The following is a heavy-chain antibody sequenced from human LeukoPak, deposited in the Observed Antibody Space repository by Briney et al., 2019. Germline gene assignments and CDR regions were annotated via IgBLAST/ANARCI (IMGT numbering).Heavy chain of an antibody. J-gene: IGHJ4*02. CDR2: IRSKTYGGAA. V-gene: IGHV3-49*04. CDR3: TRIGIGIIGRDPVDY. Sequence: GESLRLSCAASGFTFSNYWMTWVRQSPGKGLQWVGFIRSKTYGGAADYGASVKSRFTIYRDDSQSIAYLLMNRLEIEDTAVYYCTRIGIGIIGRDPVDYWGQGTLVTVSS. D-gene: IGHD2-21*01. CDR1: GFTFSNYW.